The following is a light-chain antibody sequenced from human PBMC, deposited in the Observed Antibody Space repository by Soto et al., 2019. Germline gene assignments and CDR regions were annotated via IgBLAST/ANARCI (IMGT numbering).Light chain of an antibody. J-gene: IGLJ1*01. Sequence: QSFLTQPPSASGSLGQSVTISCTGTSIDVGGYNYVSWYQQHPGKAPKLMIYEVSKRPSGVPDRFSGSKSGNTASLTVSGLQAEDEADYYCSSYAGSNNFVFGTGTKVTVL. CDR1: SIDVGGYNY. V-gene: IGLV2-8*01. CDR2: EVS. CDR3: SSYAGSNNFV.